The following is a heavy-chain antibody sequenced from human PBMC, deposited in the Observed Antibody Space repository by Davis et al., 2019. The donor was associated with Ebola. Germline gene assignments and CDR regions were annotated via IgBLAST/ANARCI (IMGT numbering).Heavy chain of an antibody. D-gene: IGHD3-10*01. Sequence: SETLSLTCTVSGGSISSSSYYWGWIRQPPGKGLEWIGSIYYSGSTYYNPSLKSRVTISVDTSKNQFSLKLSSVTAADTAVYYCARRFALWFRELRKYYFDYWGQGTLVTVSS. J-gene: IGHJ4*02. V-gene: IGHV4-39*01. CDR3: ARRFALWFRELRKYYFDY. CDR2: IYYSGST. CDR1: GGSISSSSYY.